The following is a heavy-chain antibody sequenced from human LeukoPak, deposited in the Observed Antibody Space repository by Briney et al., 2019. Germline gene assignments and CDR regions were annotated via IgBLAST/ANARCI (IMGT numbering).Heavy chain of an antibody. CDR1: GYSISSGYY. J-gene: IGHJ4*02. Sequence: SETLSLTCTVSGYSISSGYYWGWIRQPPGKGLEWIGSIYHSGSTIYNPSLKSRVTISVDTSKNQFSLRLTSVTPADTAVYYCLAISGDSTGYYNDYWGQGSLVTVSS. V-gene: IGHV4-38-2*02. D-gene: IGHD3-22*01. CDR3: LAISGDSTGYYNDY. CDR2: IYHSGST.